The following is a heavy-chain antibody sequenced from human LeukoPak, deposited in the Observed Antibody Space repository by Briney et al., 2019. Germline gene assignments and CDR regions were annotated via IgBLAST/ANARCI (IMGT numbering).Heavy chain of an antibody. D-gene: IGHD3-22*01. CDR2: ISSSSSYI. Sequence: PGGSLRLSCAAPGFTFSSYSMNWVRQAPGKGLEWVSSISSSSSYIYYADSVKGRFTISRDNAKNSLYLQMNSLRAEDTAVYYCARDRPMYYYDSSGYWDYWGQGTLVTVSS. CDR1: GFTFSSYS. J-gene: IGHJ4*02. V-gene: IGHV3-21*01. CDR3: ARDRPMYYYDSSGYWDY.